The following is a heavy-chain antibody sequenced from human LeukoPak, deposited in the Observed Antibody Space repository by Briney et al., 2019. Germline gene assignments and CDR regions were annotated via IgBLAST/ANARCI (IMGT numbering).Heavy chain of an antibody. CDR1: GYTFTSFY. CDR2: INPRGGST. Sequence: ASVKVSCKASGYTFTSFYMHWVRQAPGQGLEWMGIINPRGGSTTSAQKFQGRATLTRDTSTSTVYMELSSLRSEDTAVYYCARDNWDYFDYWGQGTLVTVSS. V-gene: IGHV1-46*01. CDR3: ARDNWDYFDY. J-gene: IGHJ4*02. D-gene: IGHD7-27*01.